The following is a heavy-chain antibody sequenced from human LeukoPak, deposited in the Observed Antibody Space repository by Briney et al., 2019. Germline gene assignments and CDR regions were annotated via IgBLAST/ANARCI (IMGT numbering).Heavy chain of an antibody. Sequence: PGGSLRLSCAASGFTFSSYAMSWVRQAPGKGLDWVAVISHDGSSDYYSPSLRGRFTISRDTSKNTLYLQMYRLRPDDTATYYCARMSASGRTNGAFDVWGRGTMVTVSS. J-gene: IGHJ3*01. CDR3: ARMSASGRTNGAFDV. V-gene: IGHV3-30*03. CDR1: GFTFSSYA. D-gene: IGHD6-19*01. CDR2: ISHDGSSD.